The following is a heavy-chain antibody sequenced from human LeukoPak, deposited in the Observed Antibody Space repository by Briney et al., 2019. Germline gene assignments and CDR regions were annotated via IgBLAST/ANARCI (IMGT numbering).Heavy chain of an antibody. D-gene: IGHD2-2*02. Sequence: GGSLTLACAASGFRLSNHWMHWVRQAPGKGLVWVSSINTDGGVDYADSVKGRFTISRDNSKNTLYLQMNSLRAEDTAVYYCAKKAVPAAIGPYWYFDLWGRGTLVTVSS. J-gene: IGHJ2*01. V-gene: IGHV3-74*01. CDR3: AKKAVPAAIGPYWYFDL. CDR2: INTDGGV. CDR1: GFRLSNHW.